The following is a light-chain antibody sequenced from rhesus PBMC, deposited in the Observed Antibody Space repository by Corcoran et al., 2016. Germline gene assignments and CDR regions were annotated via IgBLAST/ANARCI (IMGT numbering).Light chain of an antibody. Sequence: DIQMTQSPSSLSASVGDRVTITCRASQGISTWLAWYQQKPGKAPNLLIYKASSLQRRVPQRFSGSGSGTDFTLSISSLQPEDFASYYCQQYNTAPYSFGQGTKVEIK. V-gene: IGKV1-21*01. CDR1: QGISTW. CDR2: KAS. J-gene: IGKJ2*01. CDR3: QQYNTAPYS.